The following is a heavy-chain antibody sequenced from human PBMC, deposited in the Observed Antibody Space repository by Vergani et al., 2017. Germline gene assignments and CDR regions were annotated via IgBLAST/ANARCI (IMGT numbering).Heavy chain of an antibody. CDR3: ARDMGLNECWSGYLQNYYYYGMDV. Sequence: QVQLVQSGAEVKKPGASVKVSCKASGYTFTSYGISWVRQAPGQGLEWMGWISAYNGNTNYAQKLQGRVTMTTDTSTSTAYMELRSLRSDDTAVYYCARDMGLNECWSGYLQNYYYYGMDVWGQGTTVTVSS. CDR2: ISAYNGNT. CDR1: GYTFTSYG. D-gene: IGHD3-3*01. J-gene: IGHJ6*02. V-gene: IGHV1-18*01.